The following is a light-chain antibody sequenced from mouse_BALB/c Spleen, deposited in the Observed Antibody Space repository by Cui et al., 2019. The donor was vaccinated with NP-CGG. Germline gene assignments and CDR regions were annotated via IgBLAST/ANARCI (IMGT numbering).Light chain of an antibody. CDR3: ALWYSNHWV. J-gene: IGLJ1*01. Sequence: AAVTQESALTTSPGETVTLTCRSSTGAVTNSNYANWVQEKPDHLFTGLIGGTNNRAPGVPARFSGSLIGDKAALTITGAQTEDEAIYFCALWYSNHWVFGGGTKLTVL. V-gene: IGLV1*01. CDR2: GTN. CDR1: TGAVTNSNY.